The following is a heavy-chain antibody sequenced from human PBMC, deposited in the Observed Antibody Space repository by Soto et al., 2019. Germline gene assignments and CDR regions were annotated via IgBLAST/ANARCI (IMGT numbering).Heavy chain of an antibody. CDR2: ISGSGGST. D-gene: IGHD3-10*01. Sequence: EVQLLDSGGGLVQPGGSLRLSCAASGFTFSSYAMNWVRQAPGKGLEWVSVISGSGGSTYYADSVKGRFTISRDNYKHTLYLQWNRLKDEETNACGCCRWGDGTSFDSRSQGSLFTISS. CDR3: CRWGDGTSFDS. V-gene: IGHV3-23*01. J-gene: IGHJ4*02. CDR1: GFTFSSYA.